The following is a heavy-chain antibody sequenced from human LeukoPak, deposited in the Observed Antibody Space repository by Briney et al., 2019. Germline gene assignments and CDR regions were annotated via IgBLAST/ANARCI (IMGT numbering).Heavy chain of an antibody. D-gene: IGHD3-3*01. J-gene: IGHJ4*02. Sequence: GASVKVSCKASGYTFTGYYMHWVRQAPGQGLEWMGRINPNSGGTNYAQKFQGRVTMTRDTSISTAYMELSRLRSDDTAVYYCARDQNPDHDFWSGFYNYWGQGTLVTVSS. V-gene: IGHV1-2*06. CDR3: ARDQNPDHDFWSGFYNY. CDR2: INPNSGGT. CDR1: GYTFTGYY.